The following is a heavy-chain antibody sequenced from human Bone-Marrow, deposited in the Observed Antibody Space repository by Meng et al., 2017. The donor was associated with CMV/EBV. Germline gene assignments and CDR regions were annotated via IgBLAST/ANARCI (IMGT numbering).Heavy chain of an antibody. Sequence: ASVKVSCKASGYTFTSYGISWVRQAPGQGLKWMGWISAYNGNTNYAQKLQGRVTMTTDTSTSTAYMELRSLRSDDTAVYYCARGGAGGYDFWSGYLFYYGMDVWGQGTTVTVSS. D-gene: IGHD3-3*01. CDR2: ISAYNGNT. V-gene: IGHV1-18*01. CDR3: ARGGAGGYDFWSGYLFYYGMDV. CDR1: GYTFTSYG. J-gene: IGHJ6*02.